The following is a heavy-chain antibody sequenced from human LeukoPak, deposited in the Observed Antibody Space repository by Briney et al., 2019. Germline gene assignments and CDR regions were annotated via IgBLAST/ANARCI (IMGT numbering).Heavy chain of an antibody. CDR1: GYRFTTYW. Sequence: GESLEISCKGSGYRFTTYWIAWVRQMPGKGLEWMGIIYPGDSDTRYSPSFQGQVTISADKSISTAYLQWSSLKASDTAMYYCAGQAGRDGYNYYDAFDIWGQGTMVTVSS. CDR3: AGQAGRDGYNYYDAFDI. J-gene: IGHJ3*02. CDR2: IYPGDSDT. V-gene: IGHV5-51*01. D-gene: IGHD5-24*01.